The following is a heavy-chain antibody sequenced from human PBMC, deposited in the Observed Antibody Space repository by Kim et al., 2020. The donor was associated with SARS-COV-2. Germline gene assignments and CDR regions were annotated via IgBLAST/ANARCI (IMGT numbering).Heavy chain of an antibody. CDR3: ASRPDGGDIVVVPARGEIGY. CDR2: INHSGST. V-gene: IGHV4-34*01. J-gene: IGHJ4*02. Sequence: SETLSLTCAVYGGSFSGYYWSWIRQPPGKGLEWIGEINHSGSTNYNPSLKSRVTISVDTSKNQFSLKLSSVTAADTAVYYCASRPDGGDIVVVPARGEIGYWGQGTLVTVSS. D-gene: IGHD2-2*01. CDR1: GGSFSGYY.